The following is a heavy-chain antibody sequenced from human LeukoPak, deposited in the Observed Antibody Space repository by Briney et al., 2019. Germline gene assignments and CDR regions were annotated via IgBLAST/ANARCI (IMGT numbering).Heavy chain of an antibody. J-gene: IGHJ4*02. Sequence: SETLSLTCTVSGGSISSSSYYWGWIRQPPGEGLEWIGSIYYSGSTYYNPSLKSRVTISVDTSKNQFSLKLSSVTAADTAVYYCARRRVITFGGVIVMPRGYFDYWGQGTLVTVSS. CDR3: ARRRVITFGGVIVMPRGYFDY. CDR2: IYYSGST. D-gene: IGHD3-16*02. CDR1: GGSISSSSYY. V-gene: IGHV4-39*01.